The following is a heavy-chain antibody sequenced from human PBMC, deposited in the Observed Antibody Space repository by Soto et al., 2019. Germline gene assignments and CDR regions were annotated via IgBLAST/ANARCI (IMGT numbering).Heavy chain of an antibody. Sequence: SVSNAWMNWVRQAPGKGLEWVGRIKSKTDGGTTDYAAPVKGRFTISRDDSKNTLYLQMNSLKTEDTAVYYCTTSDCSGGSCLDYYGIAVWGQGTTVTVSS. V-gene: IGHV3-15*07. D-gene: IGHD2-15*01. CDR1: SVSNAW. CDR3: TTSDCSGGSCLDYYGIAV. J-gene: IGHJ6*02. CDR2: IKSKTDGGTT.